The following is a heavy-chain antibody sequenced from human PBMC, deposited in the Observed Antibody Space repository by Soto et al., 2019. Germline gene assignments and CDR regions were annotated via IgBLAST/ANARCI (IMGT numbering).Heavy chain of an antibody. CDR1: GYTFTSYG. CDR3: ARLGGGHNYDSSGYH. D-gene: IGHD3-22*01. V-gene: IGHV1-18*01. Sequence: ASVKVSCKASGYTFTSYGISWVRQAPGQGLEWMGWISAYNGNTNYAQKLQGRVTMTTDTSTSTAYMELRSLRSDDTAVYYCARLGGGHNYDSSGYHWGQGTLVTVSS. J-gene: IGHJ4*02. CDR2: ISAYNGNT.